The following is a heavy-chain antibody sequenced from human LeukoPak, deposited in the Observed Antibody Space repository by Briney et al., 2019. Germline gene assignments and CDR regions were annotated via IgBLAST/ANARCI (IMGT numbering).Heavy chain of an antibody. V-gene: IGHV1-18*01. CDR2: ISAYNGNT. J-gene: IGHJ6*03. Sequence: ASVKVSCKASGYTFTSYGISWVRQAPGQGLEWMGWISAYNGNTNYAQNLQGRVTMTTDTSTSTAYMELRSLRSDDTAVYYCARVKHDYSNWGDYYYYYYMDVWGKGTTVTVSS. CDR3: ARVKHDYSNWGDYYYYYYMDV. D-gene: IGHD4-11*01. CDR1: GYTFTSYG.